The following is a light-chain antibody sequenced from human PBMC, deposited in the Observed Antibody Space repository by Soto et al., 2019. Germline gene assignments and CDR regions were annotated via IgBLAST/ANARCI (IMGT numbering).Light chain of an antibody. J-gene: IGKJ1*01. V-gene: IGKV1-5*01. CDR2: DVS. CDR1: QSISSW. CDR3: QQYNTFWT. Sequence: DIPMTQSLSTLSASVGDRVTITCRASQSISSWLAWYQQKPGKAPKLLIYDVSSLESGVPSRFSGSGSGTEFTLTISSLQPDDFATYYCQQYNTFWTFGQGTKVDIK.